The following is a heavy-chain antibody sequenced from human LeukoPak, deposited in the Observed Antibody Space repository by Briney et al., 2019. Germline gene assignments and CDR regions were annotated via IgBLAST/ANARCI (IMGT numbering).Heavy chain of an antibody. V-gene: IGHV4-59*01. CDR2: VYHSGTT. Sequence: PSETLSLTCTVSGGSISTYYWSWIRQPPGKGLEWIGYVYHSGTTKYNPSLKSRVTISLDTSKNQFSLKLSSVTAADTAVYYCARRVAEVGIYAFDIWGQGTMVTVSS. CDR3: ARRVAEVGIYAFDI. CDR1: GGSISTYY. D-gene: IGHD6-13*01. J-gene: IGHJ3*02.